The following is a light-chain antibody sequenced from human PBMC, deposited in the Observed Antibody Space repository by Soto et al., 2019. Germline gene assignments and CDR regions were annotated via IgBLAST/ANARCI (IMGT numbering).Light chain of an antibody. CDR2: GAS. Sequence: EIVLTQSPGTLSLSPGERATLSCRASQSVSSSYLAWYQQKPGQAPRLLIYGASSRATGIPDRFSGSGSGTEFTLTISRLEPEDFAVYYCQQYGSSRWTFGQGTKLEIK. CDR1: QSVSSSY. J-gene: IGKJ1*01. CDR3: QQYGSSRWT. V-gene: IGKV3-20*01.